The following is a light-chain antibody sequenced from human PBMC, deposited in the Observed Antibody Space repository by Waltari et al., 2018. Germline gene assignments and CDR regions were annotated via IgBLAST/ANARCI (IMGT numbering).Light chain of an antibody. J-gene: IGKJ5*01. V-gene: IGKV1-39*01. Sequence: DILLTQSPSSLSASFGDRVTITCRAGQSIGTSLNWYQQKQGNAPNLLIYAASSLQSGVPSRFSGSGSGIEFTLTISSLQPEDFATYYCQQSYSSLPITFGQGTRLEIK. CDR2: AAS. CDR3: QQSYSSLPIT. CDR1: QSIGTS.